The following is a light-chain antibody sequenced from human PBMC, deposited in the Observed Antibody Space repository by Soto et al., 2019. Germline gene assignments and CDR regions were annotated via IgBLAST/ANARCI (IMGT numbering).Light chain of an antibody. CDR1: QSVSSSY. V-gene: IGKV3-20*01. Sequence: EIVLTQSPGTLSLSPGERATLSCRASQSVSSSYLAWYQQKPGQAPGLLIYGASSRATGIPDRFSGSGSGTDFTLTISRLEPEDFAVYYRQQYSSSPWTFGQGTKVDIK. CDR2: GAS. CDR3: QQYSSSPWT. J-gene: IGKJ1*01.